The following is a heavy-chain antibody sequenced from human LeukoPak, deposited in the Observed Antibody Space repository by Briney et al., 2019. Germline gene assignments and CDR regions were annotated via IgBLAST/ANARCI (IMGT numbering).Heavy chain of an antibody. V-gene: IGHV3-48*03. Sequence: GGSLRLSCAASGFTLSSYAMSWVRQAPGKGLEWVSYISSSGSTIYYADSVKGRFTISRDNAKNSLYLQMNSLRAEDTAVYYCARVLRYFDWLYYYYYMDVWGKGTTVTISS. CDR2: ISSSGSTI. J-gene: IGHJ6*03. D-gene: IGHD3-9*01. CDR3: ARVLRYFDWLYYYYYMDV. CDR1: GFTLSSYA.